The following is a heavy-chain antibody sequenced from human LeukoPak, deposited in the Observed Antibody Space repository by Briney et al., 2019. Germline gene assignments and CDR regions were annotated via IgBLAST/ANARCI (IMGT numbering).Heavy chain of an antibody. Sequence: AGGSLRLSCAASGLTLSSYGMESVRQAPGKGLEWVAVISYDGSNTYYADTVKGRFTISRDNSKNMLYLQMNSLRAEDTAGYHGAKPCYYGPRSYMDYWGQGTLVTVSS. CDR3: AKPCYYGPRSYMDY. D-gene: IGHD3-10*01. J-gene: IGHJ4*02. V-gene: IGHV3-30*18. CDR2: ISYDGSNT. CDR1: GLTLSSYG.